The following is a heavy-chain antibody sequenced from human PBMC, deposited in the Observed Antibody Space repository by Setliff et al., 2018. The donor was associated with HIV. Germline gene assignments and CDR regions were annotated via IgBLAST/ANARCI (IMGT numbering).Heavy chain of an antibody. CDR2: IYYTGSD. Sequence: PSETLSLTCSVSGGSISGSGYYWGWVRQAPGKGLEWIGSIYYTGSDYYSPSLKSRVSMSVDTSRNQISLRLTSMTPADTAVYYCARSVGYTFWSGYLIWGQGTLVTVSS. V-gene: IGHV4-39*01. J-gene: IGHJ4*02. D-gene: IGHD3-3*01. CDR3: ARSVGYTFWSGYLI. CDR1: GGSISGSGYY.